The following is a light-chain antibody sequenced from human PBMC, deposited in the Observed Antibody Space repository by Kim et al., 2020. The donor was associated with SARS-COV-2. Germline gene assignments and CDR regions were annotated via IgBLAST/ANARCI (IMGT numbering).Light chain of an antibody. V-gene: IGLV1-51*01. Sequence: QSVLTQPPSVSAAPGQKVTISCSGSRSNIGNNTVSWYQQFPGTAPKLITYDNDKRPSGIPDRFSSSKSGTSATLGITGLRTGDEADYYFATWDSSLSVGVFGGGTQLTVL. CDR3: ATWDSSLSVGV. CDR2: DND. CDR1: RSNIGNNT. J-gene: IGLJ3*02.